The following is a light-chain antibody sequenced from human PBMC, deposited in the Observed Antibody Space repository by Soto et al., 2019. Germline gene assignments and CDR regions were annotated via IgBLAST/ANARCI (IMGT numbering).Light chain of an antibody. J-gene: IGLJ3*02. CDR2: EVS. CDR1: SSDVGGYNY. V-gene: IGLV2-8*01. CDR3: CSYAGSYNLGV. Sequence: QSVLTQPPSASGSPGQSVTISCTGTSSDVGGYNYVSWYQQHPGKAPKVMMYEVSKRPSGVPDRFSGSKSGNTASLTVSGLQAEDEADYYCCSYAGSYNLGVFGGGTKLTVL.